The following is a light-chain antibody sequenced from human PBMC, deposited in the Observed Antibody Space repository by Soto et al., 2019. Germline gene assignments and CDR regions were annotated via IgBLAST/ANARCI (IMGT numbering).Light chain of an antibody. J-gene: IGKJ1*01. CDR1: QSVNRNY. Sequence: EIVLTQSPGTLSLSPGERATLSCRASQSVNRNYLAWYQRKPGQAPRLLIYGASNRATDIPYRFSASGSGTDFTLTITRLEPEDFAVYYFQQYDSSPPTFGQGTKVEIK. CDR2: GAS. V-gene: IGKV3-20*01. CDR3: QQYDSSPPT.